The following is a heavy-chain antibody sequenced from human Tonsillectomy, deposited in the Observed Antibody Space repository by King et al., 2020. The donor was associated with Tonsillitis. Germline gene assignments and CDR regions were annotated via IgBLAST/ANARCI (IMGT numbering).Heavy chain of an antibody. V-gene: IGHV1-8*01. D-gene: IGHD3-3*01. Sequence: QLVQSGAEVKKPGASVKVSCKASGYTFTSYDINWVRQATGQGLELMGWMNPNSGKTGYAQKFQGRVTMTRNTSISTAYMELSSLRSEETAVYYCARGGPVLRFLEWLFLFDYWGQGTLVTVSS. J-gene: IGHJ4*02. CDR2: MNPNSGKT. CDR3: ARGGPVLRFLEWLFLFDY. CDR1: GYTFTSYD.